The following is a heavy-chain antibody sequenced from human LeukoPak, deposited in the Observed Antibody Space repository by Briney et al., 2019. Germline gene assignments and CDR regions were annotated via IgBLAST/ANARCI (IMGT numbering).Heavy chain of an antibody. V-gene: IGHV3-30*04. CDR3: ARDGGYENTYYFDY. J-gene: IGHJ4*02. D-gene: IGHD5-12*01. Sequence: GGSLRLSCAASGFTFSNYAMHWVRQAPGKGLEWVAVISYDGSNKYYADSVKGRFTISRDNSKNTLYLQMNSLRAEDTAVYYCARDGGYENTYYFDYWGQGTLVTVSS. CDR2: ISYDGSNK. CDR1: GFTFSNYA.